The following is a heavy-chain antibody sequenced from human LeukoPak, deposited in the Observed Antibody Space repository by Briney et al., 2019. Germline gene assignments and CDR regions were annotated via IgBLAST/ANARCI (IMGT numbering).Heavy chain of an antibody. D-gene: IGHD6-6*01. V-gene: IGHV4-39*07. J-gene: IGHJ4*02. CDR1: GGSISSSSYY. Sequence: PSETLSLTCTVSGGSISSSSYYWGLIRHPPGKGLEWIGSIYYSGSTYYNPSLKSRVTIAVDTSKNQFSLKLSSVTAADTVVYYCARVSGTAALREDFDYWGQGTLVTVSS. CDR2: IYYSGST. CDR3: ARVSGTAALREDFDY.